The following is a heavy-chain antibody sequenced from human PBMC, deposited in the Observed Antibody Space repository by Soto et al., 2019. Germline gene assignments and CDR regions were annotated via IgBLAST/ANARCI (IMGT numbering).Heavy chain of an antibody. CDR3: ATLNCSGGSCYSDYYYYYGMDV. J-gene: IGHJ6*02. D-gene: IGHD2-15*01. V-gene: IGHV5-10-1*01. CDR2: IDPSDSYT. CDR1: GYSFTIYW. Sequence: PGESLKISCKGSGYSFTIYWISWVRQMPGKGLEWMGRIDPSDSYTNYSPSFQGHVTISADKSISTAYLQWSSLKASDTAMYYCATLNCSGGSCYSDYYYYYGMDVWGQGTTVTAP.